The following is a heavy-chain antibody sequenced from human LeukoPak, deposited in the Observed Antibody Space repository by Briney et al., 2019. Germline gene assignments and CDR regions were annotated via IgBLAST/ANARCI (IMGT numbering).Heavy chain of an antibody. V-gene: IGHV1-2*02. CDR1: GYIFTDYY. CDR3: ARAFCSGSICYPLYYFDY. J-gene: IGHJ4*02. Sequence: ASVKVSCKTSGYIFTDYYIHWVRQAPGQGLEWMGWINPNGGDTNYAQKFQGRVTMTRVTSMSTAYVELSRLRSDDTAVYYCARAFCSGSICYPLYYFDYWGQGTLVTVSS. CDR2: INPNGGDT. D-gene: IGHD2-15*01.